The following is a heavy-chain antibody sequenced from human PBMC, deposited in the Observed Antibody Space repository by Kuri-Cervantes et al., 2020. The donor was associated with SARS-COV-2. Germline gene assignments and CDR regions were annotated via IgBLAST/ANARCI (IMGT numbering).Heavy chain of an antibody. CDR3: ARGGITMIVEWGRYNAFDI. V-gene: IGHV3-49*04. CDR1: GFTFGDYA. Sequence: GGSLRLSCTASGFTFGDYAMSWVRQAPGKGLEWVGFIRSKAYGGTTEYAASVKGRFTISRDDSKSIAYLQMNSLKTEDTAVYYCARGGITMIVEWGRYNAFDIWGQGTMVTVSS. J-gene: IGHJ3*02. D-gene: IGHD3-22*01. CDR2: IRSKAYGGTT.